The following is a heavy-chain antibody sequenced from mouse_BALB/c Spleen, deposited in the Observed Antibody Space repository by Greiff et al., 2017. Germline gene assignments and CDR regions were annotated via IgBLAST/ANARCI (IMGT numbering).Heavy chain of an antibody. J-gene: IGHJ4*01. V-gene: IGHV14-4*02. CDR2: IDPENGDT. CDR1: GFNIKDYY. Sequence: EVKLVESGAELVRSGASVKLSCTASGFNIKDYYMYWVKQRPEQGLEWIGWIDPENGDTEYAPKFQGKATMTADTSSNTAYLQLSSLTSEDTAVYYCNAYFYDYDGAMDYWGQGTSVAVSS. D-gene: IGHD2-4*01. CDR3: NAYFYDYDGAMDY.